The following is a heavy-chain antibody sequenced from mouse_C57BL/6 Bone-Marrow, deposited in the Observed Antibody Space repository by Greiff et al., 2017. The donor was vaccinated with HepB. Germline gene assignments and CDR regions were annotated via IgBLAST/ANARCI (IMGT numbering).Heavy chain of an antibody. Sequence: EVQLQESGPGLVKPSQSLSLTCSVTGYSITSGYYWNWIRQFPGNKLEWMGYISYDGSNNYNPSLKNRISITRYTSKNQFFLKLNSVTTEDTATYYCARNWDCAWFAYWGQGTLVTVSA. CDR1: GYSITSGYY. D-gene: IGHD4-1*01. CDR2: ISYDGSN. V-gene: IGHV3-6*01. J-gene: IGHJ3*01. CDR3: ARNWDCAWFAY.